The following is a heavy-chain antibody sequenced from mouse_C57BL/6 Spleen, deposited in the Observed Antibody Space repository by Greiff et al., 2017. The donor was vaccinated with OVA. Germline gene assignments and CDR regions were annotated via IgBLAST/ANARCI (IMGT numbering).Heavy chain of an antibody. V-gene: IGHV1-64*01. J-gene: IGHJ4*01. CDR2: IHPNSGST. CDR3: ARRGLYSSRGAMDY. D-gene: IGHD2-12*01. CDR1: GYTFTSYW. Sequence: QVQLKQPGAELVKPGASVKLSCKASGYTFTSYWMHWVKQRPGQGLEWIGMIHPNSGSTNYNEKFKSKATLTVDKSSSTAYMQLSSLTSEDSAVYYCARRGLYSSRGAMDYWGQGTSVTVSS.